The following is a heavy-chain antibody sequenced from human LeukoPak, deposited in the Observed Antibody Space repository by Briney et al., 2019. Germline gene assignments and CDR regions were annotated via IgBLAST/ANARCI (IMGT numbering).Heavy chain of an antibody. CDR3: ARVVGYPSNWFDP. Sequence: GGSLRLSCAASGFTFSSYWMSWVRQAPGKGLGWVANIKQDGSEKYYVDSVKGRFTISRDNAKNSLYLQMNSLRAEDTAVYYCARVVGYPSNWFDPWGQGTLVTVSS. D-gene: IGHD6-13*01. V-gene: IGHV3-7*01. CDR2: IKQDGSEK. J-gene: IGHJ5*02. CDR1: GFTFSSYW.